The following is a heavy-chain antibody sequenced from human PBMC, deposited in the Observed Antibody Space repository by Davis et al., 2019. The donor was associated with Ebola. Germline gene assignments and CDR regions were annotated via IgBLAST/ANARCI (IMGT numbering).Heavy chain of an antibody. V-gene: IGHV3-74*01. CDR3: ARGQAPGPY. J-gene: IGHJ4*02. CDR1: GFTFSVHW. CDR2: IDSAGNIT. Sequence: PGGSLRLSCATSGFTFSVHWMQWVRQAPGKGLVWVSRIDSAGNITDYADSVKGRFTISRDNAKNTLYLQMSSLRAEDTAVYFCARGQAPGPYWGQGTLVTVSS.